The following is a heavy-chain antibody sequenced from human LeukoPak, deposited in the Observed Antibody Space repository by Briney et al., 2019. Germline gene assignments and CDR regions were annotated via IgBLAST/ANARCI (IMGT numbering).Heavy chain of an antibody. CDR2: ISGSGGST. CDR3: ARALYSSSWYSDY. Sequence: GGSLRLSCVASGFIFDDYAIHWVRQAPGKGLEWVSAISGSGGSTYYADSVKGRFTISRDNSKNTLYLQMNSLRAEDTAVYYCARALYSSSWYSDYWGQGTLVTVSS. CDR1: GFIFDDYA. D-gene: IGHD6-13*01. J-gene: IGHJ4*02. V-gene: IGHV3-23*01.